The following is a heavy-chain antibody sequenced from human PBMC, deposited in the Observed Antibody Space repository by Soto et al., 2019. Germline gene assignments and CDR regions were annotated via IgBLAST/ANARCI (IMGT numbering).Heavy chain of an antibody. CDR3: ARDGIGGTVFRGYLDY. CDR2: IRFDGSNE. D-gene: IGHD1-7*01. Sequence: QEQLVESGGGVVQPGTSLRLSCAVPGGIFHGYGMHWVRQAPGKGLXXXAXIRFDGSNEEYADSVKGRFTISRDNSKNTLYLQMNTLGAEDTAVYYCARDGIGGTVFRGYLDYWGRGTVVTVSS. V-gene: IGHV3-33*01. J-gene: IGHJ4*02. CDR1: GGIFHGYG.